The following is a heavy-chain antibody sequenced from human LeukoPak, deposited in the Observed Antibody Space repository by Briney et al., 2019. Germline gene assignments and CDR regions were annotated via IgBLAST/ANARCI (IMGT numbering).Heavy chain of an antibody. D-gene: IGHD5-24*01. CDR2: IRYDGSNK. CDR3: AKGVGMATIYFDY. V-gene: IGHV3-30*02. J-gene: IGHJ4*02. CDR1: GFTFSSYG. Sequence: PGGSLRLSCAASGFTFSSYGMHWVRQAPGEGLEWVAFIRYDGSNKYYADSVKGRFTISRDNSKNTLYLQMNSLRAEDTAVYYCAKGVGMATIYFDYWGQGTLVTVSS.